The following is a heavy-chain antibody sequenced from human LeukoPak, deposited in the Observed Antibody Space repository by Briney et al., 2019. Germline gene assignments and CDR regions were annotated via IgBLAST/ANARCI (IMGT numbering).Heavy chain of an antibody. CDR1: GFTFSTYS. CDR2: ISSSSSYI. J-gene: IGHJ4*02. V-gene: IGHV3-21*01. D-gene: IGHD2-21*02. CDR3: ARACGGDCYLGDY. Sequence: GGSLRLSCAASGFTFSTYSMTWVRQAPGKGLEWVSSISSSSSYIYYADSVKGRFTISRDNAKNSLYLQMNSLRAEDTAVYYCARACGGDCYLGDYWGQGTLVTVSS.